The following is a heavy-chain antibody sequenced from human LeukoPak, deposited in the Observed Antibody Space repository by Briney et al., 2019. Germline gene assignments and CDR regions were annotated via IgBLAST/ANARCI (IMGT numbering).Heavy chain of an antibody. V-gene: IGHV3-11*04. CDR2: ISSSGSTI. J-gene: IGHJ4*02. D-gene: IGHD3-22*01. CDR3: ARGTKLGYYDSSGSLGY. Sequence: GGSLRLSCAASGFTFSDYYMSWIRQAPGKGLEWVSYISSSGSTIYYADSVKGRFTISRDNAKNSLYLQMSSLRAEDTAVYYCARGTKLGYYDSSGSLGYWGQGTLVTVSS. CDR1: GFTFSDYY.